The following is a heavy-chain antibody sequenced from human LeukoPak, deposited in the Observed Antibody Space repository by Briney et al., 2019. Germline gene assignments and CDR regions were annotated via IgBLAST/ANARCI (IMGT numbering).Heavy chain of an antibody. J-gene: IGHJ6*03. CDR2: ISYDGSNK. V-gene: IGHV3-30*18. CDR3: AKATVTTTYYYMDV. CDR1: GFTFSSYG. D-gene: IGHD4-11*01. Sequence: GGSLRLSCAASGFTFSSYGMHWVRQAPGKGLEWVAVISYDGSNKYYADSVKGRFTISRDNSKNTLYLQMNSLRAEDTAVYYCAKATVTTTYYYMDVWGKGTTVTVSS.